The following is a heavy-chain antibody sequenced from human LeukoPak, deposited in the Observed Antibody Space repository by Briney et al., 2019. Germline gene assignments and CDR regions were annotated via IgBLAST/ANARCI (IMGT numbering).Heavy chain of an antibody. J-gene: IGHJ3*02. CDR1: GFTFGGHS. D-gene: IGHD2-15*01. CDR2: IGISSSTI. V-gene: IGHV3-48*02. CDR3: ARSGCGSGGGCYNYRNAFDI. Sequence: PGGSLRLSCAASGFTFGGHSMNWVRQAPGRGLEWVAYIGISSSTIYYADSVKGRFTISRDNVKNSVFLQMNTLRDEDTAVYYCARSGCGSGGGCYNYRNAFDIWGQGTMVTVSS.